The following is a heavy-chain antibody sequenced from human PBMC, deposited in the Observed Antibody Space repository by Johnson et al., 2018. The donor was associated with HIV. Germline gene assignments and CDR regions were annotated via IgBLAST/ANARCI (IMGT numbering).Heavy chain of an antibody. V-gene: IGHV3-30*02. D-gene: IGHD2-2*01. CDR1: GFTFSSYG. J-gene: IGHJ3*02. CDR2: IRYDGSNK. Sequence: QVQLVESGGGVVQPGGSLRLSCAASGFTFSSYGMHWVRQAPGKGLEWVAFIRYDGSNKYYADSVKGRFTISRDNSKNTLYLQMNSLRAEDTAVYYCAKDHIVVVPAAIGAFDIWGQGTMVTVSS. CDR3: AKDHIVVVPAAIGAFDI.